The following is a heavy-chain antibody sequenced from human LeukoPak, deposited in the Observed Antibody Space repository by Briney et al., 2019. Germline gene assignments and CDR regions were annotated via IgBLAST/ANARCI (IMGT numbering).Heavy chain of an antibody. V-gene: IGHV3-48*02. CDR3: ARQQGGSSGYYHTIDY. CDR1: GFTFSSYS. D-gene: IGHD3-22*01. J-gene: IGHJ4*02. CDR2: ISSSSSTI. Sequence: PGGSLRLSCAASGFTFSSYSMNWVRQAPGKGLEWVSYISSSSSTIYYADSVKGRFTISRDNAKNSLYLQMNSLRDEDTAVYYCARQQGGSSGYYHTIDYWGQGNLVTVSS.